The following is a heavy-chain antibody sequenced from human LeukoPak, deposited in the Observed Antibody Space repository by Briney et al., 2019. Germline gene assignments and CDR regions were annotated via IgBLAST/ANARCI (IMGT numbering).Heavy chain of an antibody. CDR1: GFTFSSYW. CDR2: TNSDGSST. CDR3: ARDEYDSSGYYSYFDY. V-gene: IGHV3-74*01. J-gene: IGHJ4*02. Sequence: PGGSLRLSCAASGFTFSSYWMHWVRQAPGKGLVWVSRTNSDGSSTSYADSVKGRFTISRDNAKNTLYLQMNSLRAEDTAVYYCARDEYDSSGYYSYFDYWGQGTLVTVSS. D-gene: IGHD3-22*01.